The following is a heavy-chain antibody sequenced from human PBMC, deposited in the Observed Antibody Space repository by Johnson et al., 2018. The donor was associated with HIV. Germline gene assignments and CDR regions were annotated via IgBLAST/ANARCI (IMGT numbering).Heavy chain of an antibody. V-gene: IGHV3-9*01. CDR2: ISWNSGSI. CDR3: AKDQGLGIPIDAFDI. Sequence: VESGGGLVQPGRSLRLSCAASGFTFDDYAMHWVRQAPGKGLEWVSGISWNSGSIGYADSVKGRFTISRDNAKNSLYLQMNSLRAEDTALYYCAKDQGLGIPIDAFDIWGQGTMVTVSS. CDR1: GFTFDDYA. J-gene: IGHJ3*02. D-gene: IGHD2-21*01.